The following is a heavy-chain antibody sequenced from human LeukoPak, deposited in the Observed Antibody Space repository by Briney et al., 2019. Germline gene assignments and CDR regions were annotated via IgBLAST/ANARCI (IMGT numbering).Heavy chain of an antibody. Sequence: PGGSLRLPCAASGFTFSSYNMNWARQAPGKGLEWVSSISSSSDYIYYADSVKGRFTISRDNAKNSLYLQMKSLRAEDTAVYYCAREVTGSGSYCNYWGQGTLVTVSS. D-gene: IGHD3-10*01. J-gene: IGHJ4*02. V-gene: IGHV3-21*01. CDR3: AREVTGSGSYCNY. CDR1: GFTFSSYN. CDR2: ISSSSDYI.